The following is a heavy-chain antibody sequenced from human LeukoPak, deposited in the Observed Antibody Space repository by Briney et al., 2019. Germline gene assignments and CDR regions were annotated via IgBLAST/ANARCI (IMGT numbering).Heavy chain of an antibody. CDR3: ARAGIAAAGTNLIDY. J-gene: IGHJ4*02. CDR1: GGTFSSYA. D-gene: IGHD6-13*01. V-gene: IGHV1-69*05. Sequence: ASMKVSCKASGGTFSSYAISWVRQAPGQGLEWMGGIIPIFGTANYAQKFQGRVTITTDESTSTAYMELSSLRSEDTAVYYCARAGIAAAGTNLIDYWGQGTLVTVSS. CDR2: IIPIFGTA.